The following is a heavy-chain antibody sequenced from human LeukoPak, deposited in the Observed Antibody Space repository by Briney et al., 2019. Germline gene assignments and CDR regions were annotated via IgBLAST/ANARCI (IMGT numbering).Heavy chain of an antibody. CDR1: GFTLSSYG. J-gene: IGHJ3*02. CDR2: ISYDGSNK. D-gene: IGHD3-10*01. CDR3: ARWRFGDQSIDI. Sequence: GRSLRLSCAASGFTLSSYGMHWVRQAPGKGLEWVAVISYDGSNKYYADSVKGRFTISRDNSKNTLYLQMNSLRAEDTAVYYCARWRFGDQSIDIWGQGTMVTVSS. V-gene: IGHV3-30*03.